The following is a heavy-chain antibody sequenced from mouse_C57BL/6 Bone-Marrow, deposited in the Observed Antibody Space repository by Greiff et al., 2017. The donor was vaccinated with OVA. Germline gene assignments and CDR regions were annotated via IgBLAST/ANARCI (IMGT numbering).Heavy chain of an antibody. V-gene: IGHV1-72*01. CDR3: ASYGNLY. J-gene: IGHJ2*01. CDR2: IVPNSGGT. CDR1: GYTFTSYW. Sequence: VKLQQPGAELVKPGASVKLSCKASGYTFTSYWMHWVKQRPGRGLEWIGRIVPNSGGTKYNEKFKSKATLTVDKPSSTAYMQLSSLTSEDSAVYYCASYGNLYWGQGTTLTVSS. D-gene: IGHD2-1*01.